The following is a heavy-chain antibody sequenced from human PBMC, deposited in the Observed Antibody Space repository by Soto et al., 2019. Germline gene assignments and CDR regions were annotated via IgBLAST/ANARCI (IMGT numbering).Heavy chain of an antibody. V-gene: IGHV3-53*02. J-gene: IGHJ4*02. CDR3: ARVGFYYDSSGSAFDY. Sequence: EVQLVETGGGLIQPGGSLRLSCAASGFTVSSNYMSWVRQAPGKGLEWVSVIYSGGSTYYADSVKGRFIISRDNSKNTLYLQMNSLRAEDTAVYYCARVGFYYDSSGSAFDYWGQGTLVTVSS. CDR2: IYSGGST. D-gene: IGHD3-22*01. CDR1: GFTVSSNY.